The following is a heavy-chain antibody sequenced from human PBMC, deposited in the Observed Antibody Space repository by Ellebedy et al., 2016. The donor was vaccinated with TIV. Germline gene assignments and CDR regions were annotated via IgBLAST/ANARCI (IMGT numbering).Heavy chain of an antibody. J-gene: IGHJ3*02. CDR3: SKERTIGSYSTDACDI. CDR2: IGIAGDT. D-gene: IGHD1-26*01. V-gene: IGHV3-13*01. CDR1: GFTFSSYD. Sequence: GESLKISCAASGFTFSSYDMHWVRQTTGEGLEWVSGIGIAGDTYYPGSVKGRFTMSRDNSKNTVYLQMNSLTAEDTAVYYCSKERTIGSYSTDACDIWGQGTVVTVS.